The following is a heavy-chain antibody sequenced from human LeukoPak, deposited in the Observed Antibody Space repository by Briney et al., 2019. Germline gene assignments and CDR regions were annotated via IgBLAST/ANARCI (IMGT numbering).Heavy chain of an antibody. V-gene: IGHV4-4*07. J-gene: IGHJ4*02. CDR3: ARGGGNRHFDS. D-gene: IGHD2-15*01. Sequence: SETLSLTCSVSVGFTTYDYWNWIRHPAGKAPEWIGRIHTTGSTNYNPSLKSRLTMTLDKSKKQFSLKVTSMTAADTALYYCARGGGNRHFDSWGQGTLVTVSS. CDR1: VGFTTYDY. CDR2: IHTTGST.